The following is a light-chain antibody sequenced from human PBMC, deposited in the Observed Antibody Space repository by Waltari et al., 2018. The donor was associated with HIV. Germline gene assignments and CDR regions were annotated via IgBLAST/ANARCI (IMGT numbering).Light chain of an antibody. Sequence: QSALTPPASVSGSPGQSITLSCTGTSSDVGGYNYVCWYQQHTGKAPKLMIYDVSNRPSGVSNRFSGSKSGNTASLTISGLQAEDEADYYCSSYTSSSTWVFGGGTKLTVL. CDR2: DVS. CDR3: SSYTSSSTWV. CDR1: SSDVGGYNY. V-gene: IGLV2-14*01. J-gene: IGLJ3*02.